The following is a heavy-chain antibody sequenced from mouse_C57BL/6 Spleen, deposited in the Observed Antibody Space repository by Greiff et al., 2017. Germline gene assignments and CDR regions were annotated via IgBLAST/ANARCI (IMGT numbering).Heavy chain of an antibody. J-gene: IGHJ2*01. CDR2: IYPRSGNT. CDR3: AKSYYGSSYPYYFDY. Sequence: QVQLQQSGAELARPGASVKLSCKASGYTFTSYGISWVKQRTGQGLEWIGEIYPRSGNTYYNEKFKGKATLTADKSSSTAYMELRSLTSVDSAVYFCAKSYYGSSYPYYFDYWGQGTTLTVSS. D-gene: IGHD1-1*01. CDR1: GYTFTSYG. V-gene: IGHV1-81*01.